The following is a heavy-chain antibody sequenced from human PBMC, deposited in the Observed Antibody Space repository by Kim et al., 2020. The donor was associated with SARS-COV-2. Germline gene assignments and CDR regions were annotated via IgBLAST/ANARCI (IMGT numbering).Heavy chain of an antibody. CDR1: GFILSNYA. CDR3: ARGYTKGDDTARWGDY. CDR2: VSYDEDYK. J-gene: IGHJ4*02. Sequence: GGSLRLSCSASGFILSNYAMFWVRQGPGKGLEWVASVSYDEDYKFYKDSVRGRFTISRDKSKDTLDLQMNSLRAEDTAVYYCARGYTKGDDTARWGDYWGQGTLVTVSS. V-gene: IGHV3-30-3*01. D-gene: IGHD2-8*01.